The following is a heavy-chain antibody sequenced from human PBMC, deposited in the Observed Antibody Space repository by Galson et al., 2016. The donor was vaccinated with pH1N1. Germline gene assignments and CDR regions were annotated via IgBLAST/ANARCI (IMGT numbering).Heavy chain of an antibody. D-gene: IGHD3-16*01. V-gene: IGHV3-30-3*01. CDR2: ISYNGNDQ. CDR3: AREDWSYADTYYNGMDV. J-gene: IGHJ6*02. CDR1: GFSFDTYA. Sequence: SLRLSCAASGFSFDTYAMHWVRQAPGKGLEWAAFISYNGNDQSYAESLKGRFTISRDNSKNTLYLQVNSLRTEDTAVFYCAREDWSYADTYYNGMDVWGQGTTVTVSS.